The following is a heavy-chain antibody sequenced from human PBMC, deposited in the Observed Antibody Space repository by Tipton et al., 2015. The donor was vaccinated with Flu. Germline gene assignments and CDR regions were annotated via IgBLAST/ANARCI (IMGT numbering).Heavy chain of an antibody. D-gene: IGHD6-19*01. V-gene: IGHV3-7*01. Sequence: SLRLSCAASGFTFSDYWMAWVRQAPGKGPEWVANIKQDGSERYYVDSVKGRFTISRDNAKNSLFLQMNSLRAEDTAVYYCVRTLGGAGAYWGPGTLVTVSS. CDR1: GFTFSDYW. CDR2: IKQDGSER. J-gene: IGHJ4*02. CDR3: VRTLGGAGAY.